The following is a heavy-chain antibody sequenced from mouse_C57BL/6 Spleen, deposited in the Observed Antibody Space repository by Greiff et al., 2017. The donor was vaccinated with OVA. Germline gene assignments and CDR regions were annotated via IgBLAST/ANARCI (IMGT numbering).Heavy chain of an antibody. CDR2: IYWDDDK. Sequence: QVTLKECGPGILQSSQTLSLTCSFSGFSLSTSGMGVSWIRQPSGKGLEWLAHIYWDDDKRYNPSLKSRLTISKDTSRNQVFLKITSVDTADTATYYCARHIYYGYDGGFDYWGQGTTLTVSS. CDR1: GFSLSTSGMG. J-gene: IGHJ2*01. CDR3: ARHIYYGYDGGFDY. D-gene: IGHD2-2*01. V-gene: IGHV8-12*01.